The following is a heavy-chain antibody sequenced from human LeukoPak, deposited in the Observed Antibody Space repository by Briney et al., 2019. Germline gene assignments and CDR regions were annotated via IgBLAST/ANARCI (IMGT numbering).Heavy chain of an antibody. V-gene: IGHV4-39*01. CDR3: ARRGRYCSGGSCHSGWFDP. Sequence: SETLSLTCTVSGGSISSSSYYWGWIRQPPGKGLEWIGSIYYSGSTYYNPSLKSRVTISVDTSKNQFSLKLSSVTAADTAVYYCARRGRYCSGGSCHSGWFDPWGQGTLVTVSS. J-gene: IGHJ5*02. CDR2: IYYSGST. CDR1: GGSISSSSYY. D-gene: IGHD2-15*01.